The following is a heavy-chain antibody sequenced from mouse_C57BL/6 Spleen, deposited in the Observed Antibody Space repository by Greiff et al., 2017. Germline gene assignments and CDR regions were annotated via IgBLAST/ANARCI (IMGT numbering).Heavy chain of an antibody. Sequence: DVKLVESGGGLVKPGGSLKLSCAASGFTFSSYAMSWVRQTPEKRLEWVATISDGGSYTYYPDNVKGRFTISRDNAKNNLYLQMSHLKSEDTAMYYCARDRGSMMVTKYYFDYWGQGTTLTVSS. J-gene: IGHJ2*01. CDR2: ISDGGSYT. D-gene: IGHD2-3*01. CDR1: GFTFSSYA. V-gene: IGHV5-4*01. CDR3: ARDRGSMMVTKYYFDY.